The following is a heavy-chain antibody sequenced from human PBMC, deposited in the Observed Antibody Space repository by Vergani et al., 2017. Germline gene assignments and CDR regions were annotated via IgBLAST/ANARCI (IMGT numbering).Heavy chain of an antibody. D-gene: IGHD6-6*01. J-gene: IGHJ4*02. V-gene: IGHV3-23*01. CDR3: AKDREDSSSLFDY. Sequence: EVQLLESGGGLVQPGGSLRLSCAASGFTFSSYAMSWVRQAPGKGLEWVSAISGSGGSTYYADSVKGRFTNSRDNSKNTLYLQMNSLRAEDTAVYYCAKDREDSSSLFDYWGQGTLVTVSS. CDR2: ISGSGGST. CDR1: GFTFSSYA.